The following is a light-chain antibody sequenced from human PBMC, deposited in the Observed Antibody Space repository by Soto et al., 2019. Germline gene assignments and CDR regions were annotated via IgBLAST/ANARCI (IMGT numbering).Light chain of an antibody. CDR2: AAS. V-gene: IGKV1-39*01. CDR3: QQSYSTPFT. CDR1: QSISSY. J-gene: IGKJ3*01. Sequence: DIQMTQSPSSLSASVGDRVTITCRASQSISSYLNWYQQKPGKAPKLLIYAASSLQSGVPSRFSGSGSETDFTITISSLQPEDFATYYCQQSYSTPFTFGPGTKVDIK.